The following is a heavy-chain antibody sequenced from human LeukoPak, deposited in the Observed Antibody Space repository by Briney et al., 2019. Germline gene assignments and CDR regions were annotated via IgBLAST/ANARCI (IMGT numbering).Heavy chain of an antibody. D-gene: IGHD3-16*01. CDR3: ARVMGDLASLYHMDV. V-gene: IGHV4-59*11. J-gene: IGHJ6*03. CDR2: VYYSGST. Sequence: SETLSLTCTVSGGSISGPYWSWVRQPPGKGLEWIGDVYYSGSTHQNPSLKSRVTISVDTSKNQFSLKLRSVTAADTAVYYCARVMGDLASLYHMDVWGKGTTVTVSS. CDR1: GGSISGPY.